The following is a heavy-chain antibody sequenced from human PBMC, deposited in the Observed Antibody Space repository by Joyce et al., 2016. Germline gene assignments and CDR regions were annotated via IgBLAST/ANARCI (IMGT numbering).Heavy chain of an antibody. J-gene: IGHJ6*02. V-gene: IGHV3-7*01. CDR1: GFSFSSYW. D-gene: IGHD3-22*01. CDR3: ARHQIVVVRYYHGMDV. CDR2: INRNGSEK. Sequence: EMQLMESGGGLVQPGGSLRLSCEASGFSFSSYWMSWVRQAPGKGLEGWANINRNGSEKYYVDSVKGRFTISRYNAKNSLYLQINSLRVEDTAVYYCARHQIVVVRYYHGMDVWGQGTTVTVSS.